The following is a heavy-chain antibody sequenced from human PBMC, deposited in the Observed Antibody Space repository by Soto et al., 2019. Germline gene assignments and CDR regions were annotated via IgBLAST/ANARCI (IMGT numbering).Heavy chain of an antibody. CDR1: GFTFNNYA. D-gene: IGHD3-10*01. CDR3: TRDAISMVRGTVNWFDP. J-gene: IGHJ5*02. V-gene: IGHV3-23*01. CDR2: ISGNGIST. Sequence: GGSLRLSCAASGFTFNNYAMSWVRQAPGKGLEWDSAISGNGISTYYADSVRGRFTISRDNSENTLFLQMNRLRADDTAVYYCTRDAISMVRGTVNWFDPWGHGTLVPVS.